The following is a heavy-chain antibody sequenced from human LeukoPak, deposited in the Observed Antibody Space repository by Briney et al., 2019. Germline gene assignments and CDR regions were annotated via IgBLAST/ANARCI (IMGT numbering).Heavy chain of an antibody. V-gene: IGHV4-4*07. CDR3: ARDVGEYCSSTNCYASHY. CDR2: IYISGST. Sequence: SETLSLTCTASGGSISSYYWSWLRQPAGKGLEWIGRIYISGSTNYNPSLKSRVTMSVDTSKNHFSLQRSSVPAADTAVYYCARDVGEYCSSTNCYASHYWGQGTLVTVSS. CDR1: GGSISSYY. D-gene: IGHD2-2*01. J-gene: IGHJ4*02.